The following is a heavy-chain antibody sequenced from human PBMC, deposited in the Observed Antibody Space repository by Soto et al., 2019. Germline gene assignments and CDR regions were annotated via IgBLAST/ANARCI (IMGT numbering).Heavy chain of an antibody. CDR2: IYYSGST. CDR3: ARVAASYYYYGMDV. J-gene: IGHJ6*02. D-gene: IGHD2-15*01. CDR1: GGSISSYY. Sequence: SETLSLTCTVSGGSISSYYWSWIRQPPGKGLEWIGYIYYSGSTNYNPSLKSRVTISVDTSKNQFSLKLSSVTAADTAVYYCARVAASYYYYGMDVWGQGTTVTVSS. V-gene: IGHV4-59*08.